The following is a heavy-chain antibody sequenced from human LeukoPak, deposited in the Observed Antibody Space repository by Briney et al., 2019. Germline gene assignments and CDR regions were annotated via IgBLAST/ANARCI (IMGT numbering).Heavy chain of an antibody. V-gene: IGHV3-23*01. D-gene: IGHD3-10*01. J-gene: IGHJ4*02. Sequence: GGTLRLSCAASGFTFSSYGMSWVRQAPGKGLEWVSAISGSGGSTYYADSVKGRFTISRDNSKNTLYLQMNSLRAEDTAVYYCAKDLLLLWFGEFPPNFDYWGQGTLVTVCS. CDR3: AKDLLLLWFGEFPPNFDY. CDR2: ISGSGGST. CDR1: GFTFSSYG.